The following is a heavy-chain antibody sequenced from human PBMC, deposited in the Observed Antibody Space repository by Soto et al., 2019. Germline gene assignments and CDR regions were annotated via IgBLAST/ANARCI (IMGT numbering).Heavy chain of an antibody. CDR1: GGSFSGYY. CDR3: ARGSTLVYDYVWGSYRYSGYYFDY. D-gene: IGHD3-16*02. V-gene: IGHV4-34*01. Sequence: QVQLQQWGAGLLKPSETLSITCAVYGGSFSGYYWSWIRQPPGKRLEWIGEINHTGSTNYNQSLKSCVTISVDTSKIQSSVELSSVTAAGTAVYYCARGSTLVYDYVWGSYRYSGYYFDYWGQETLVTVSS. CDR2: INHTGST. J-gene: IGHJ4*02.